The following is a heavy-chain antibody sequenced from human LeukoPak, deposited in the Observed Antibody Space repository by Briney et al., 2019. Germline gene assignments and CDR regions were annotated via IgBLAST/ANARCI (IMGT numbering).Heavy chain of an antibody. D-gene: IGHD3-22*01. J-gene: IGHJ4*02. CDR3: AKDDDSSGYSHFDY. Sequence: GGSLRLSCAASGFTFSSYGMHWVRQAPGKGLEWVAVISYDGSNKYYADSVKGRFTISRDNSKNTLYLQMNSLRAEDTAVYCCAKDDDSSGYSHFDYWGQGTLVTVSS. CDR2: ISYDGSNK. CDR1: GFTFSSYG. V-gene: IGHV3-30*18.